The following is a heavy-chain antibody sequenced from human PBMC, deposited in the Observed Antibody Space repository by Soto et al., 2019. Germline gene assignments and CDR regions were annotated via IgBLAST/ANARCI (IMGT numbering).Heavy chain of an antibody. CDR2: IIPIFGTA. CDR1: GGTFSSYA. J-gene: IGHJ6*02. D-gene: IGHD3-3*01. V-gene: IGHV1-69*13. Sequence: SVKVSCKASGGTFSSYAISWVRQAPGQGLEWMGGIIPIFGTANYAQKFQGRVTITADESTSTAYMELSSLRSEDTAVYYCARSGDPTIFGVVPGSRVYYSMDVWGQGTTVTVSS. CDR3: ARSGDPTIFGVVPGSRVYYSMDV.